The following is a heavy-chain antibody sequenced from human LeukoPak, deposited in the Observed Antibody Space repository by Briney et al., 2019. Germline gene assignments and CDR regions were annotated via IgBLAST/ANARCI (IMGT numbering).Heavy chain of an antibody. J-gene: IGHJ6*03. CDR3: ARRRPYGDYVLSVGYYYYMDV. CDR1: GGSISSYY. V-gene: IGHV4-59*01. CDR2: IYYSGST. D-gene: IGHD4-17*01. Sequence: PSETLSLTCTVSGGSISSYYWSWIRQPPGKGLEWIGYIYYSGSTNYNPSLTSRVTISVDTSKNQFSLKLSSVTAADTAVYYCARRRPYGDYVLSVGYYYYMDVWGKGTTVTISS.